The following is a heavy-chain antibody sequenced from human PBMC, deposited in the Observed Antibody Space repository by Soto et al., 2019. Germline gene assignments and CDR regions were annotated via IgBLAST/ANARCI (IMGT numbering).Heavy chain of an antibody. V-gene: IGHV3-33*01. Sequence: PGGSLRLSCAASGFSFSLYGMQWVRQAPGKGLEWVAVIWYDGSNKYYADSVKGRFTISRDNSKNTLYLQMNSLRAGDTAVYYCARSPYTTGYHHGMDVWGQGTTVTVSS. D-gene: IGHD3-9*01. J-gene: IGHJ6*02. CDR1: GFSFSLYG. CDR2: IWYDGSNK. CDR3: ARSPYTTGYHHGMDV.